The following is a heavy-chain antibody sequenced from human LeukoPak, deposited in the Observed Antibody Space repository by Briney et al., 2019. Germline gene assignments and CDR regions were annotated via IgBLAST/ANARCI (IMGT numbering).Heavy chain of an antibody. CDR2: IYTGGGR. J-gene: IGHJ4*02. Sequence: GGSLRLSCAASGFTFSSYSMNWVRQAPGKGLEWVSVIYTGGGRYYADSVRGRFIISRDTSKNMVFLQMNSLRVEDTAVYYCARGIDYWGRGTLVIVSS. V-gene: IGHV3-53*01. CDR1: GFTFSSYS. CDR3: ARGIDY.